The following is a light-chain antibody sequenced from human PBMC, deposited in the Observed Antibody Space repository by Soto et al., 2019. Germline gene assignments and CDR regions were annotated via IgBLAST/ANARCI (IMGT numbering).Light chain of an antibody. J-gene: IGLJ1*01. CDR2: GNT. V-gene: IGLV1-40*01. CDR1: STNIRAGHG. CDR3: QSYDSPLSARYV. Sequence: QSALPQPPSASGAPSQRASISSTGRSTNIRAGHGVHWYHQRPGTAPKLLIVGNTIRPSGVPDPFSASTSVTSASLAITGLQAEDEGDYYCQSYDSPLSARYVFGTGPKVTVL.